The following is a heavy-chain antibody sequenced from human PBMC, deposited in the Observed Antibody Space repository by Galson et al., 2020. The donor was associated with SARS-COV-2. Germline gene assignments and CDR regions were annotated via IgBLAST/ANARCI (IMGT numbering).Heavy chain of an antibody. Sequence: SQTLSLTCAVSGYSISSGSYWAWFRQPPGKGLEWIGSIYHSGNTYYNPSLKSRATISVDTSKNQFSLRMSSVTAADTAVYYCARYPYTNTWHAFDYWGQGTLVTVSS. CDR3: ARYPYTNTWHAFDY. J-gene: IGHJ4*01. D-gene: IGHD2-2*02. CDR2: IYHSGNT. CDR1: GYSISSGSY. V-gene: IGHV4-38-2*01.